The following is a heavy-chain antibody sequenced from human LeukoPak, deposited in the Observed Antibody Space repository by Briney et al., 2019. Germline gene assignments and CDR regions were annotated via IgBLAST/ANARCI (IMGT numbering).Heavy chain of an antibody. J-gene: IGHJ3*02. CDR3: ARESSIYGSGTDAFDI. Sequence: SETLSLTCTVSGGSISSGDYYWSWVRQPPGKGLEWIGYIYYSGSTYYNPSLKSRVTISVDTSKNQFSLKLSSVTAADTAVYYCARESSIYGSGTDAFDIWGQGTMVTVSS. V-gene: IGHV4-30-4*01. CDR2: IYYSGST. CDR1: GGSISSGDYY. D-gene: IGHD3-10*01.